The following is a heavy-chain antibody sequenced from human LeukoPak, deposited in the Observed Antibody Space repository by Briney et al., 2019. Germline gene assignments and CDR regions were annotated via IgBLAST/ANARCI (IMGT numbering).Heavy chain of an antibody. CDR3: ARDPTPDSSGWSNWFDP. Sequence: ASVKVSCKASGYTFTGYYMHWVRQAPGQGLEWMGWISAYNGNTNYAQKLQGRVTMTTDTSTSTAYMGLRSLRSDDTAVYYCARDPTPDSSGWSNWFDPWGQGTLVTVSS. D-gene: IGHD6-19*01. CDR2: ISAYNGNT. V-gene: IGHV1-18*04. J-gene: IGHJ5*02. CDR1: GYTFTGYY.